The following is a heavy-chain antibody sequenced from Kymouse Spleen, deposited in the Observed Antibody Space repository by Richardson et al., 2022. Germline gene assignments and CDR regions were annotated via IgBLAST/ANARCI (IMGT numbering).Heavy chain of an antibody. Sequence: QLQLQESGPGLVKPSETLSLTCTVSGGSISSSSYYWGWIRQPPGKGLEWIGSIYYSGSTYYNPSLKSRVTISVDTSKNQFSLKLSSVTAADTAVYYCARTYSSGWYVLTTGAREPWSPSPQ. D-gene: IGHD6-19*01. V-gene: IGHV4-39*01. CDR2: IYYSGST. CDR3: ARTYSSGWYVLTT. CDR1: GGSISSSSYY. J-gene: IGHJ4*02.